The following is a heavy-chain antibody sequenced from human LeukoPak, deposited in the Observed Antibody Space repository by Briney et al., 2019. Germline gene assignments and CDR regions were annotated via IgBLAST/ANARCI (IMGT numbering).Heavy chain of an antibody. CDR3: VRGPHIAATSY. CDR2: IKQDGSEK. V-gene: IGHV3-7*03. D-gene: IGHD6-25*01. J-gene: IGHJ4*02. CDR1: GFTVSSNY. Sequence: GGSLRLSCAASGFTVSSNYMSWVRQVPGKGLEWVANIKQDGSEKQYVDSVKGRFAISRDNAKKSLYLQINTLRAEDTAVYYCVRGPHIAATSYWGQGTLSPSPQ.